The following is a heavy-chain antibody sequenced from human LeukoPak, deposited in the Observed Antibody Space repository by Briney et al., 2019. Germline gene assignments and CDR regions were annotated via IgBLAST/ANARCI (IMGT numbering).Heavy chain of an antibody. CDR3: AKPSSLRFLECPLDY. CDR2: ISGSGGST. J-gene: IGHJ4*02. D-gene: IGHD3-3*01. CDR1: GFTFSSYA. V-gene: IGHV3-23*01. Sequence: GGSLRLSCAASGFTFSSYAMSWVRQAPGKGLEWVSAISGSGGSTYYADSVKGRFTISRDNSKNTLYLQMNSLRAEDTAVYYCAKPSSLRFLECPLDYWGQGTLVTVSS.